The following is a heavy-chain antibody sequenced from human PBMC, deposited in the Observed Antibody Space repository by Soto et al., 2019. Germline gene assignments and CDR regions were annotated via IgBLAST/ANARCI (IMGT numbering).Heavy chain of an antibody. V-gene: IGHV1-18*01. J-gene: IGHJ5*02. CDR1: GYTFTSYG. CDR3: ARGVGALGHWFDP. CDR2: ISAYNYNT. Sequence: QVQLVQSGAEVKKPGASVKVSCKASGYTFTSYGLSWVRQAPGQGLDWMGRISAYNYNTNYAQKLQGRVTMTTDTTTSPAYMELRSLRSDDTAVYSWARGVGALGHWFDPWGQGTLVTVSS. D-gene: IGHD1-26*01.